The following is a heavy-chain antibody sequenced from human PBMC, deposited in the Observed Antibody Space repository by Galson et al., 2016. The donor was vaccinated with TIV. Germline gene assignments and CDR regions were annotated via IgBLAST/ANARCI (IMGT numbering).Heavy chain of an antibody. Sequence: SLRLSCAASGFTFGVYVMTWVRQAPGKGLEWVSNISGSGGSVSYADSVKGRFTISRDNSKNTLYLQKNGLRADDPAVYYCAKSGTNLIDCWGQGTLVSVFS. CDR3: AKSGTNLIDC. CDR2: ISGSGGSV. CDR1: GFTFGVYV. D-gene: IGHD1-14*01. V-gene: IGHV3-23*01. J-gene: IGHJ4*02.